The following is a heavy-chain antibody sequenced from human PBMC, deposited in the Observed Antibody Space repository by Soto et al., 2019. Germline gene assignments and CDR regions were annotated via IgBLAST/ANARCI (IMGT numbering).Heavy chain of an antibody. CDR1: GFTFSTYA. CDR2: ILYDGSKK. J-gene: IGHJ6*02. CDR3: ARVNIAWNDVGAMDV. V-gene: IGHV3-30-3*01. Sequence: QVQLVESGGGVVQPGRSLRLSCAASGFTFSTYAMHWVRQAPGKGLEWVAVILYDGSKKDYADSVKGRLTISRDNSKNTLYLQMNSLRAEDTAVYYCARVNIAWNDVGAMDVWGQGTTVTVSS. D-gene: IGHD1-1*01.